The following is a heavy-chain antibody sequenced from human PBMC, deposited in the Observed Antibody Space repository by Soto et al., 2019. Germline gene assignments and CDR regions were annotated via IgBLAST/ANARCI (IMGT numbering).Heavy chain of an antibody. D-gene: IGHD3-22*01. V-gene: IGHV4-39*01. CDR1: GDSISTSNMY. CDR2: IYSSGST. J-gene: IGHJ1*01. Sequence: SGTLSLSCTVSGDSISTSNMYWGWLRQSPGQGLEWIGSIYSSGSTYYHPSPKSRVIITVDTSKNQFSLNLTSVTAADTAVYYCARRDYYDSAGYRIIYWGQGTLVTVSS. CDR3: ARRDYYDSAGYRIIY.